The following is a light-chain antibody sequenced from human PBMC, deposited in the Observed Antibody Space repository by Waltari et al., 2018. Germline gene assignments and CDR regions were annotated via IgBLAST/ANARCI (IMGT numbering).Light chain of an antibody. V-gene: IGLV2-23*02. CDR2: EVT. CDR1: SSDVGNHDL. CDR3: SSYAGFFAFLL. Sequence: QSALTQPASVSGSPGQSITISCTGTSSDVGNHDLVSWYQQHPGKVPKLMIYEVTKRPSVVYNRFSGSNSGNSASLTISVLHYVDDADFFCSSYAGFFAFLLFFGGIMLFFL. J-gene: IGLJ2*01.